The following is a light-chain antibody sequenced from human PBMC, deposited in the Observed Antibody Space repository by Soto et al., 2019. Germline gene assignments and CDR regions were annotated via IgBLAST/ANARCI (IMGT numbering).Light chain of an antibody. CDR1: QSVSSN. CDR3: QQHNNWPPWT. J-gene: IGKJ1*01. V-gene: IGKV3-15*01. Sequence: EIVMTQSPATLSVSPGERATLSCRASQSVSSNLAWYQQKPGQAPRLLMYGASTRATGIPDRFSGSGSGTEFTLTISGLQSEDFAVYYGQQHNNWPPWTFGQGTKVEIK. CDR2: GAS.